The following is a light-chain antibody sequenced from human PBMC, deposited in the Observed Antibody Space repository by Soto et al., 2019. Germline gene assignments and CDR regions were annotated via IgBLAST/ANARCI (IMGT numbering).Light chain of an antibody. V-gene: IGKV3-11*01. CDR3: QQRDSWPIT. J-gene: IGKJ5*01. Sequence: TQSPVTLSLSPXERATLSXXXXXXVSTYIAWNQQRPGQAPRLLIHYASTRATGIPARFSGSGSGTDFTLTISSLEPEDFALYYCQQRDSWPITFGQGTRLEIK. CDR1: XXVSTY. CDR2: YAS.